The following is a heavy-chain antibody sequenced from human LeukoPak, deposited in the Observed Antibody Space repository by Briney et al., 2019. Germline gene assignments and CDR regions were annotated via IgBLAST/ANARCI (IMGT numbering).Heavy chain of an antibody. V-gene: IGHV1-18*01. D-gene: IGHD6-19*01. CDR2: ISAYNGNT. CDR1: GYTFTSYG. J-gene: IGHJ4*02. Sequence: GASVKVSCKASGYTFTSYGISWVRQAPGQGLEWMGWISAYNGNTNYAQKFQGRVTITRVTSASTAYMELSSLRSEDTAVYYCASSDEQWLTDWGQGTLVTVSS. CDR3: ASSDEQWLTD.